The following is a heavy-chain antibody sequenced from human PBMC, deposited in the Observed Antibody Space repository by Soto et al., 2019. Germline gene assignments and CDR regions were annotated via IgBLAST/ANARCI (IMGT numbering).Heavy chain of an antibody. V-gene: IGHV1-69*02. CDR3: ASEAETTVVTYDY. J-gene: IGHJ4*02. Sequence: QVQLVQSGAEVKKPGSSVKVSCKASGGTFSSYTISWVRQAPGQGLEWMGRIIPILGIANYAQKFQGRVTITADKSTSTAYMELSSLRSEDTAVYYCASEAETTVVTYDYWGQGTLVTVSS. CDR1: GGTFSSYT. D-gene: IGHD4-17*01. CDR2: IIPILGIA.